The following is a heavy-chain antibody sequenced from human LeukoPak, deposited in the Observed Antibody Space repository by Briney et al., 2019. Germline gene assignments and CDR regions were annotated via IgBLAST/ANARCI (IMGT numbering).Heavy chain of an antibody. D-gene: IGHD1-20*01. Sequence: ASVKVSCKASGYTFTSYDINWVRQATGQGLEWMGWISAYNGNTNYAQKLQGRVTMTRDTSTSTFYMELSSLRSEDTAVYYCARAYNWNDAFDIWGQGTMVTVSS. V-gene: IGHV1-18*01. CDR1: GYTFTSYD. CDR3: ARAYNWNDAFDI. J-gene: IGHJ3*02. CDR2: ISAYNGNT.